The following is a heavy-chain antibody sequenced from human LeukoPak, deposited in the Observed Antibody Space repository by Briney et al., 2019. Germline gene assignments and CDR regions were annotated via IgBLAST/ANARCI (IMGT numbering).Heavy chain of an antibody. Sequence: SETLSLTCTVSGGSISSYYWSWIRQPPGKGLEWIGYIYYSGSTNYNPSLKSRVTISVDTPKNQFSLKLSSVTAAAPAVYSCARQGSLRWDFDYWGGGA. D-gene: IGHD4-23*01. V-gene: IGHV4-59*01. J-gene: IGHJ4*02. CDR2: IYYSGST. CDR1: GGSISSYY. CDR3: ARQGSLRWDFDY.